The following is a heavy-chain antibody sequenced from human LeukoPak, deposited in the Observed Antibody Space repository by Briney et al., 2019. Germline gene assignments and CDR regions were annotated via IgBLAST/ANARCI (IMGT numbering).Heavy chain of an antibody. V-gene: IGHV4-4*02. CDR3: ATYTSSGYDGQYYFDY. CDR1: GGSISSSNW. D-gene: IGHD5-12*01. J-gene: IGHJ4*02. Sequence: PSGTLSLTCAVSGGSISSSNWWSWVRQPPGKGLEWIGEIYHSGSTNYNPSLKSRVTISVDKSKNQFSLKLSSVTAADTAVYYCATYTSSGYDGQYYFDYWGQGTLVTVSS. CDR2: IYHSGST.